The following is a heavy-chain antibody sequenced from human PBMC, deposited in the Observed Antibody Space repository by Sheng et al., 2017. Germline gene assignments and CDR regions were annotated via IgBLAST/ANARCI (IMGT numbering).Heavy chain of an antibody. V-gene: IGHV4-34*01. Sequence: QVQLQQWGAGLLKPSETLSLTCAVYGGSFSGYYWSWIRQPPGKGLEWIGEINHSGSTNYNPSLKSRVTISVDTSKNQFSLKLSSVTAADTAVYYCVRDYAAEMIFIGKLSGYYGMDVWGQGTT. CDR1: GGSFSGYY. J-gene: IGHJ6*02. CDR3: VRDYAAEMIFIGKLSGYYGMDV. CDR2: INHSGST. D-gene: IGHD2-15*01.